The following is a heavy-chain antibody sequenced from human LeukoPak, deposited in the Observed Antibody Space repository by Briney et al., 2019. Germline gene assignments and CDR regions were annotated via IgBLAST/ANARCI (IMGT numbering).Heavy chain of an antibody. J-gene: IGHJ4*02. CDR3: ARGAYGSGSYYSIDY. V-gene: IGHV3-33*01. CDR1: GFTFSSYG. D-gene: IGHD3-10*01. Sequence: GGSLRLSCAASGFTFSSYGMHWVRQAPGKGLEWVAVIWYDGSDKYYADSVKGRFTISRDNSKNTLYLQMNSLRAEDTAVYYCARGAYGSGSYYSIDYWGQGTLVAVSS. CDR2: IWYDGSDK.